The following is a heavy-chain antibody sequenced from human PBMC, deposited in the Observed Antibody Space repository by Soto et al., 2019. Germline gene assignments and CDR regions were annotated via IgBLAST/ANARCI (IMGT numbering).Heavy chain of an antibody. CDR3: ARDPDYSEPLWSDYYYGMDV. D-gene: IGHD4-4*01. CDR1: GFTFSSYA. CDR2: ISYDGSNK. V-gene: IGHV3-30-3*01. J-gene: IGHJ6*02. Sequence: GGSLRLSCAASGFTFSSYAMHWVRQAPGKGLEWVAVISYDGSNKYYADSVKGRFTISRDNSKNTLYLQMNSLRAEDTAVYYCARDPDYSEPLWSDYYYGMDVWGQGTTVTVSS.